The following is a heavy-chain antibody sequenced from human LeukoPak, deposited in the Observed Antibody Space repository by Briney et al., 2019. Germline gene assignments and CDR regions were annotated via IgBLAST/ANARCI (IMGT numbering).Heavy chain of an antibody. Sequence: PGGCLLQSFATHGLSVINNYMTSGRQGTPKGLEWVSALYSGGSTYYADSVKGRFTISRDNSKNTLYLQMNSLRAEDTAVYYCAKGVAGNNYYYYYMDVWGKGTTVTVSS. J-gene: IGHJ6*03. CDR2: LYSGGST. CDR3: AKGVAGNNYYYYYMDV. D-gene: IGHD6-19*01. CDR1: GLSVINNY. V-gene: IGHV3-53*01.